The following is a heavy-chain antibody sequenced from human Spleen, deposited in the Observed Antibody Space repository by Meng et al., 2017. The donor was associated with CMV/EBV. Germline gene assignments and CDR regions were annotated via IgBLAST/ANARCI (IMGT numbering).Heavy chain of an antibody. D-gene: IGHD3-10*01. CDR3: ARAGPSSFDP. V-gene: IGHV4-31*03. J-gene: IGHJ5*02. CDR2: IYYSGST. CDR1: GGSISSGSYY. Sequence: SETLSLTCSVSGGSISSGSYYWSWIRQDPGKGLEWIGYIYYSGSTYYNPSLKSRVTISVDTSKNQFSLKLSSVTAADTAVYYCARAGPSSFDPWGQGTLVTVSS.